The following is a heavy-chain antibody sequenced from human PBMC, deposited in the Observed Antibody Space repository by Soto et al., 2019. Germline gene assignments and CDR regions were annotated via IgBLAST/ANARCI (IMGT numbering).Heavy chain of an antibody. Sequence: GGSLRLSCVASGFTVSSYYMSWVRQAPGKGLEWVSLIQNVGPTYYADSVKGRFTISRDTSENSVHLQMDSLRVDDTAVYYCARDDVLCDGGRCYGVPLDVWGKVTTVTVSS. D-gene: IGHD2-15*01. CDR2: IQNVGPT. CDR1: GFTVSSYY. J-gene: IGHJ6*04. V-gene: IGHV3-66*01. CDR3: ARDDVLCDGGRCYGVPLDV.